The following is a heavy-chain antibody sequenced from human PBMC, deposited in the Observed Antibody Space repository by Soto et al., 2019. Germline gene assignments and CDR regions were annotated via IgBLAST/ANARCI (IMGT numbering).Heavy chain of an antibody. J-gene: IGHJ4*02. CDR1: GFTFSGYG. Sequence: QVQLVESGGGVVQPGRSLRLSCAASGFTFSGYGMHWVRQAPGKGLEWVAVIWYDGSNENYADTVKGRFTISRDNSKNTLYLQMNSLRDADTAAYYCARPFSSGWYAAYWGQGTLVTVSS. V-gene: IGHV3-33*01. CDR2: IWYDGSNE. CDR3: ARPFSSGWYAAY. D-gene: IGHD6-19*01.